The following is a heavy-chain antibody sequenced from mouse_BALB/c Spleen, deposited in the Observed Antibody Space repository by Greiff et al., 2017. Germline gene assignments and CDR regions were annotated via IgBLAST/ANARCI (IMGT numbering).Heavy chain of an antibody. CDR3: TRGGVTGTRGFDY. Sequence: VQLQQSGTVLARPGASVKMSCKASGYSFTSYWMHWVKQRPGQGLEWIGAIYPGNSDTSYNQKFKGKAKLTAVTSASTAYMELSSLTNEDSAVYYCTRGGVTGTRGFDYWGQGTTLTVSS. CDR1: GYSFTSYW. J-gene: IGHJ2*01. V-gene: IGHV1-5*01. D-gene: IGHD4-1*01. CDR2: IYPGNSDT.